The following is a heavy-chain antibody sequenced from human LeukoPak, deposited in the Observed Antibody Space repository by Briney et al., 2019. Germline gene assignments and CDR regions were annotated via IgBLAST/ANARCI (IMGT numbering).Heavy chain of an antibody. J-gene: IGHJ4*02. Sequence: SETLSLTCTVPVDSISSYYWSWIRQPPGKVLEWVGYIEYSGYTNYNPSLKSRVTISVDTSKNQFSLKLSSVTAADTAVYYCARTRYYYNSRSYGAPYYFDYWGQGTLVTVSS. CDR3: ARTRYYYNSRSYGAPYYFDY. CDR1: VDSISSYY. D-gene: IGHD3-10*01. V-gene: IGHV4-59*08. CDR2: IEYSGYT.